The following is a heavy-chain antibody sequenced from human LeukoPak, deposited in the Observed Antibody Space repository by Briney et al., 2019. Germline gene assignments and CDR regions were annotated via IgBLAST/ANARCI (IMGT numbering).Heavy chain of an antibody. CDR3: AKDMITFGGVITYFDY. J-gene: IGHJ4*02. CDR1: GFTFDDYA. D-gene: IGHD3-16*02. V-gene: IGHV3-43*02. CDR2: ISGDGGST. Sequence: GGSLRLSCAASGFTFDDYAMHWVRQAPGKGLEWVSLISGDGGSTHYADSVKGRFTISRDNSKNSLYLQMNSLRTEDTALYYCAKDMITFGGVITYFDYWGQGTLVTVSS.